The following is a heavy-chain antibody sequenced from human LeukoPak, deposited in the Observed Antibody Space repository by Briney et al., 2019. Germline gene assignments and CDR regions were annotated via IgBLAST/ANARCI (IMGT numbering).Heavy chain of an antibody. D-gene: IGHD3-22*01. CDR3: ARDHYYDSSGYYY. Sequence: ASVKVSCKASGYTFTGYYMHWVRQAPGQGLEWMGRINPNSGGTNYAQKFQGRVTMTRDTSISTAYMELSRLRSDDTAVYYCARDHYYDSSGYYYWDQGTLVTVSS. V-gene: IGHV1-2*06. J-gene: IGHJ4*02. CDR2: INPNSGGT. CDR1: GYTFTGYY.